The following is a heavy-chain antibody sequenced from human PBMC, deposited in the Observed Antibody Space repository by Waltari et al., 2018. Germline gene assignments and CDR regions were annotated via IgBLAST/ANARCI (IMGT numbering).Heavy chain of an antibody. CDR1: GGSFSGYY. CDR3: AREGKQPSAFDY. CDR2: INHSGST. D-gene: IGHD6-13*01. J-gene: IGHJ4*02. V-gene: IGHV4-34*01. Sequence: QVQLQQWGAGLLKPSETLSLTCAVHGGSFSGYYWSWIRPTPGKGLAWIGEINHSGSTNDNPCLNSRVTISVDTSKNQFSLKLSSVTAADTAVYYCAREGKQPSAFDYWGQGTLVTVSS.